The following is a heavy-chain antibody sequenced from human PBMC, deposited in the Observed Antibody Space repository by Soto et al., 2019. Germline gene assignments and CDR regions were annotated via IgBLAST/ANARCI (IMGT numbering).Heavy chain of an antibody. CDR1: GGSISSSSYY. V-gene: IGHV4-39*07. CDR2: IYYSGST. D-gene: IGHD6-25*01. CDR3: GSASGYSDY. Sequence: PSENPSITCTVSGGSISSSSYYWGWIRQPPGKGLEWIGSIYYSGSTYYNPSLKSRVTMSVDTSKNRFSLKLTSLTAAVTSLYCCGSASGYSDYCGQGTLVTGSS. J-gene: IGHJ4*02.